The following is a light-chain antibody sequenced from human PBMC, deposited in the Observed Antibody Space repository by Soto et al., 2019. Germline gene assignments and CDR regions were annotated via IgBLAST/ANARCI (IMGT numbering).Light chain of an antibody. J-gene: IGKJ3*01. CDR2: AAS. CDR1: QGISNS. V-gene: IGKV1-27*01. CDR3: QKYNSAPRT. Sequence: DIQMTQSPSSLSASVGDRVTITCRASQGISNSLAWYQQKPGKVPKLLIYAASTLQSGVPSRFSGSGSGTDFTRTISSLQPEDVATYYCQKYNSAPRTFGHGTKVDIK.